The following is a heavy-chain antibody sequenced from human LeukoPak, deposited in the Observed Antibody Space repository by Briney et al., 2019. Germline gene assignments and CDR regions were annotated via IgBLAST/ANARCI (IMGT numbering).Heavy chain of an antibody. J-gene: IGHJ4*02. Sequence: ETLSLTCTVSGGPIRSNIFYWGWIRQAPGKGLEWVSAISGSGGSTYYADSVKGRFTISRDNSKNTLYLQMNSLRAEDTAVYYCAKDIAVAGPRGGLDYWGQGTLVTVSS. D-gene: IGHD6-19*01. CDR1: GGPIRSNI. CDR2: ISGSGGST. V-gene: IGHV3-23*01. CDR3: AKDIAVAGPRGGLDY.